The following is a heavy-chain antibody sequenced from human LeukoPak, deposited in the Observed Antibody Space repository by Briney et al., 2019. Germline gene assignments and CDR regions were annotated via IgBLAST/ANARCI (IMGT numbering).Heavy chain of an antibody. CDR1: GFTVSSNY. Sequence: GGSLRLSCAASGFTVSSNYMSWVRQAPGKGLEWVASINLNGNVNYYVDSVKGRFTISRDNAENSLYLQMSNLRAEDTAVYFCARGGGLDVWGQGATVTVSS. CDR3: ARGGGLDV. V-gene: IGHV3-7*03. CDR2: INLNGNVN. J-gene: IGHJ6*02. D-gene: IGHD3-16*01.